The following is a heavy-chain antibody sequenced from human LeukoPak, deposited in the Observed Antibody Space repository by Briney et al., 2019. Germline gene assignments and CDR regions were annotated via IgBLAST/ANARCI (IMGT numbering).Heavy chain of an antibody. D-gene: IGHD2-21*02. V-gene: IGHV3-53*01. CDR3: AKEYEAYCGGDCYSHFQD. CDR2: IYSGGST. CDR1: GFTVSSNY. Sequence: GGSLRLSCAASGFTVSSNYMSWVRQAPGKGLEWVSVIYSGGSTYYADSVKGRFTISRDNSKNTLYLQMNSLRAEDTAVYYCAKEYEAYCGGDCYSHFQDWGQGTLVSVSS. J-gene: IGHJ1*01.